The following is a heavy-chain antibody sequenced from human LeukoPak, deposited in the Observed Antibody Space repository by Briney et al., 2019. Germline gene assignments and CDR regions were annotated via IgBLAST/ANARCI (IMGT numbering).Heavy chain of an antibody. CDR3: TIPPYCGGDCSQH. D-gene: IGHD2-21*02. CDR1: GFTFSGSA. CDR2: IRSKANSYAT. V-gene: IGHV3-73*01. J-gene: IGHJ1*01. Sequence: GGSLRLSCAASGFTFSGSAMHWVRQASGKGLEWVGRIRSKANSYATAYAASVKGRFTISRDDSKNTAYLQMNSLKTEDTAVYYCTIPPYCGGDCSQHWGQGTLVTVSS.